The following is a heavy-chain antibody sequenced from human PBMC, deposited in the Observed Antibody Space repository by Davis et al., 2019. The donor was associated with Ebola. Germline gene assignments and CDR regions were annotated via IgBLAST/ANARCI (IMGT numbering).Heavy chain of an antibody. J-gene: IGHJ4*02. D-gene: IGHD4-11*01. CDR1: GYPFTGYN. V-gene: IGHV1-2*06. CDR2: VILKSGAT. CDR3: ARGHNYAHEY. Sequence: ASVKVSCKASGYPFTGYNLHWVRQAPGQGLEWLGRVILKSGATNYAQKFQGRVTMTRDTSISTVHMELSSLRYDDTADYYCARGHNYAHEYWGQGTLVTVSS.